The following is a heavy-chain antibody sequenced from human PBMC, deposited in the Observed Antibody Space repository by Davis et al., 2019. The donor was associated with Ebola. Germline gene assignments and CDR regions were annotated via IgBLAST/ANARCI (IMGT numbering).Heavy chain of an antibody. D-gene: IGHD2-21*02. CDR2: ISFNGSKI. Sequence: PGGSLRLSCAASGFSFNNYAMHWVRQAPGKGLEWVSLISFNGSKIYYADSVKGRFIVSRDNSKNTLYLLMNSLRPQDTAVYYCARDIGEGNTAYTWGQGTLVTVSS. V-gene: IGHV3-30-3*01. J-gene: IGHJ5*02. CDR3: ARDIGEGNTAYT. CDR1: GFSFNNYA.